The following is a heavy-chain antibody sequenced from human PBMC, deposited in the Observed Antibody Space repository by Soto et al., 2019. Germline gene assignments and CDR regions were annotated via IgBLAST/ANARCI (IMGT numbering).Heavy chain of an antibody. CDR3: AKDQPEDGYSYGYGDY. V-gene: IGHV3-30*18. D-gene: IGHD5-18*01. CDR2: ISYDGSNK. J-gene: IGHJ4*02. Sequence: GGSLRLSCAASGFTFSSYGMHWVRQAPGKGLEWVAVISYDGSNKYYADSVKGRFTISRDNSKNTLYLQMNSLRAEDTAVYYCAKDQPEDGYSYGYGDYWGQGTLVTVSS. CDR1: GFTFSSYG.